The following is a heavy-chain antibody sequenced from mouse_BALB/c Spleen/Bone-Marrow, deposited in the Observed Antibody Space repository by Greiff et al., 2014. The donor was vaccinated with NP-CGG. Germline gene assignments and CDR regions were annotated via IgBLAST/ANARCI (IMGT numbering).Heavy chain of an antibody. Sequence: EVQRVESGPELVKPGTSVKMSCKASGYTFTDYYMMWVRQSHGKSLEWIGHINPNTDGTSYNQKFKGKATLTVDKSSSTAYMQLNSLTSEDSAVYYCARSRYFDNWGQGTTLTVSS. D-gene: IGHD3-3*01. CDR3: ARSRYFDN. CDR2: INPNTDGT. V-gene: IGHV1-26*01. CDR1: GYTFTDYY. J-gene: IGHJ2*01.